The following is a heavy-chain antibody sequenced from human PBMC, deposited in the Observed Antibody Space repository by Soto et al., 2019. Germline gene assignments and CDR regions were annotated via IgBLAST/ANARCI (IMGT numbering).Heavy chain of an antibody. CDR1: GGSISSGDYY. Sequence: SSETLSLTCTVSGGSISSGDYYWSWIRQPPGKGLEWIGYIYYSGSTYYNPSLKSRVTISVDTSKNQFSLKLSSVTAADTAVYYCASKYDFWSGLTDYYYYCIDVWGQGTTVTVSS. V-gene: IGHV4-30-4*01. D-gene: IGHD3-3*01. CDR3: ASKYDFWSGLTDYYYYCIDV. CDR2: IYYSGST. J-gene: IGHJ6*02.